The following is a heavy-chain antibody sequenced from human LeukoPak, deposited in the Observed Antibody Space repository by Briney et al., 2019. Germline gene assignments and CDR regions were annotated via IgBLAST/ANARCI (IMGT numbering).Heavy chain of an antibody. D-gene: IGHD1-1*01. V-gene: IGHV4-61*02. CDR3: ARDGTNWNGASDWFDP. Sequence: PSQTLSLTCTVSGGSISSGSYYWSWIRQPAGKGLEWIGRIYTSGSANYNPSLKSRVTISVDTSKNQFSLKLSSVTAVDTAVYYCARDGTNWNGASDWFDPWGQGTLVTVSS. CDR2: IYTSGSA. J-gene: IGHJ5*02. CDR1: GGSISSGSYY.